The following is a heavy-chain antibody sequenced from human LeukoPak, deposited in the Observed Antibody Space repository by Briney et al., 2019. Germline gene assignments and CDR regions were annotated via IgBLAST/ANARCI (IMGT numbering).Heavy chain of an antibody. D-gene: IGHD3-10*01. CDR2: ISGSGGST. J-gene: IGHJ6*02. V-gene: IGHV3-23*01. CDR1: RITFNSYA. Sequence: GASLRLPCAASRITFNSYAISWVRQATGKGLEWVSAISGSGGSTYYADSVKGRFTISRDNSKNTLYLQMNSLRAEDTAVYYCAKVAYYGSGSYDMDVGGQGTTVTVS. CDR3: AKVAYYGSGSYDMDV.